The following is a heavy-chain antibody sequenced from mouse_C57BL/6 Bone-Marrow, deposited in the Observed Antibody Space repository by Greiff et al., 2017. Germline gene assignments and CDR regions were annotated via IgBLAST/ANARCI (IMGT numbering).Heavy chain of an antibody. J-gene: IGHJ2*01. Sequence: EVKLVESGGDLVKPGGSLKLSCAASGFTFSSYGMSWVHQTPDKRLEWVATISSGGSYTSYPDSVKGRFTISRDNAKKTLYLQMSSLKSEDTAMYYCARQGDGYYVDYWGQCTTLTVSS. V-gene: IGHV5-6*01. CDR1: GFTFSSYG. CDR2: ISSGGSYT. D-gene: IGHD2-3*01. CDR3: ARQGDGYYVDY.